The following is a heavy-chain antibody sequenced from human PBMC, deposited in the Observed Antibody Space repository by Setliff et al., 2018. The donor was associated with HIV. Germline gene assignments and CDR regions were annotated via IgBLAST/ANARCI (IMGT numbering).Heavy chain of an antibody. CDR2: ISEYNGDT. CDR3: ARELGASPHDVFDI. CDR1: GYTFTSYG. J-gene: IGHJ3*02. D-gene: IGHD3-16*01. V-gene: IGHV1-18*01. Sequence: ASVKVSCKASGYTFTSYGITWVRQAPGQGLEWMGWISEYNGDTKYAQKLQGRVTMTKDTSTSTAYMELRSLRSDDTAVYYCARELGASPHDVFDIWGQGTMVTVSS.